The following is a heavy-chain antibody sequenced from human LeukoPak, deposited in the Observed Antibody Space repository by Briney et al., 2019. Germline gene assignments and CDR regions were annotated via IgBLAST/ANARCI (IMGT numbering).Heavy chain of an antibody. Sequence: PGGSLRLSCAASGLTFSSNGMHWVRQAPGKGLEWVAFIRYGGSNKYYADSVKGRFTISRDNSKNTLYLQMNGLRAEDTAVYYCAKSDVPLVGAVYYFDYWGQGTLVIVSS. J-gene: IGHJ4*02. D-gene: IGHD1-26*01. V-gene: IGHV3-30*02. CDR1: GLTFSSNG. CDR3: AKSDVPLVGAVYYFDY. CDR2: IRYGGSNK.